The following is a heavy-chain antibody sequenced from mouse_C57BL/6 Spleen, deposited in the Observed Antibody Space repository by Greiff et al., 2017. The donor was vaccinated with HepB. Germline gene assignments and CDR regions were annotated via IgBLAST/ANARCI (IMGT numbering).Heavy chain of an antibody. J-gene: IGHJ4*01. D-gene: IGHD2-10*02. V-gene: IGHV1-22*01. CDR3: SIVWGARRTDYYAMDY. CDR1: GYKFNDYN. CDR2: INPNNGGT. Sequence: VQLQQSGPELVKPGASVKMSCKASGYKFNDYNMHWVKQRHGKSLEWIGYINPNNGGTRYNQKFKGKATLTVTKSSSTAYMELRSLTSEDSAVDYCSIVWGARRTDYYAMDYWGQGTSVTVSS.